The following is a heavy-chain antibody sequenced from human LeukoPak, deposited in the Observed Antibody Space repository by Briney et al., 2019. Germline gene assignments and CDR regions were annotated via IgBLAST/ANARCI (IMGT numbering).Heavy chain of an antibody. D-gene: IGHD1-26*01. CDR2: IYSDGST. CDR3: ARELREHGVFDI. CDR1: GFTVSSNY. Sequence: GGSLRLSCAASGFTVSSNYMSWVRQAPGKGLERVSEIYSDGSTYYAASVKGRFSISRDNSKNTVFLQMNSLRAEDTAVYYCARELREHGVFDIWGQGTMVTVSS. V-gene: IGHV3-53*01. J-gene: IGHJ3*02.